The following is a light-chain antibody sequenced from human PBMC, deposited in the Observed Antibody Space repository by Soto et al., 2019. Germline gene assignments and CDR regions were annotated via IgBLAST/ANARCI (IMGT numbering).Light chain of an antibody. J-gene: IGKJ5*01. Sequence: EIVMTQSPATLSVSPGERATLSCRASQSVGSDLAWYQQKPGQAPRLLIYDASNRATGIPARFSGSGSGTDFTLTISSLEPEDFAVYYCQQRSNWPPITFGPGTRLEI. CDR2: DAS. CDR3: QQRSNWPPIT. V-gene: IGKV3-11*01. CDR1: QSVGSD.